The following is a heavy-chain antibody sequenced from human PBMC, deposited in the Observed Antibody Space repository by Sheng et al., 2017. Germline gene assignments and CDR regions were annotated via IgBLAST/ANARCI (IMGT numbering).Heavy chain of an antibody. CDR1: GGTFSSYA. Sequence: QVQLVQSGAEVKKPGSSVKVSCKASGGTFSSYAISWVRQAPGQGLEWMGGIIPIFGTANYAQKFQGRVTITADESTSTAYMELSSLRSEDTAVYYCATARNWNDGYYYYMDVWGQGTHGHRLL. CDR3: ATARNWNDGYYYYMDV. V-gene: IGHV1-69*13. CDR2: IIPIFGTA. J-gene: IGHJ6*03. D-gene: IGHD1-1*01.